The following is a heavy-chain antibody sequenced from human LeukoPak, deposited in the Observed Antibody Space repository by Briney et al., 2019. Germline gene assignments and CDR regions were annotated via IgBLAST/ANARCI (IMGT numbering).Heavy chain of an antibody. CDR2: ISSSGSTI. J-gene: IGHJ4*02. Sequence: GGSLRLSCAASGFSFSDDYMSWIRQAPGKGLEWVSYISSSGSTIYYADSVKGRFTISRDNAKNSLYLQMNSLRAEDTAVYYCARQVREWELSFDYWGQGTLVTVSS. V-gene: IGHV3-11*01. CDR1: GFSFSDDY. D-gene: IGHD1-26*01. CDR3: ARQVREWELSFDY.